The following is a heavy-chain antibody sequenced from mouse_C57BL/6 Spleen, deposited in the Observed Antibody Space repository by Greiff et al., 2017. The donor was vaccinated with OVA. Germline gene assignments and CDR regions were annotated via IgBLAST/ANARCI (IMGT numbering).Heavy chain of an antibody. CDR2: IDPEDGET. CDR3: ARSLEAY. Sequence: VQLQQSGAELVKPGASVKLSCTASGFNIKDSYMPWVKQRTEQGLEWIGRIDPEDGETKYAPNFQGKATITADTSSNTAYLQLSSLTSEDTAGYYCARSLEAYWGQGTLVTVSA. V-gene: IGHV14-2*01. J-gene: IGHJ3*01. CDR1: GFNIKDSY.